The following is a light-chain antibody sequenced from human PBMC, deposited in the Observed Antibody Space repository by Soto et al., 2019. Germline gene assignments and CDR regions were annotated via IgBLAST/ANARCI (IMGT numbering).Light chain of an antibody. CDR2: GAS. CDR1: KSVGSN. CDR3: QQYNNWPPDRT. V-gene: IGKV3-15*01. J-gene: IGKJ1*01. Sequence: EIVMTQSPATLSVSPGERATLSCRVSKSVGSNLAWYQQKPGQAPRLLIYGASTRATGIPARFSGSGSGTEFTLTISSLQSEDFAIYFCQQYNNWPPDRTFGQGTKVEIK.